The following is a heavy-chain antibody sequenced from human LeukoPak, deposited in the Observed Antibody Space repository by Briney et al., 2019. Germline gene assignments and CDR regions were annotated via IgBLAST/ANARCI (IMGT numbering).Heavy chain of an antibody. CDR3: ARLAPCISGTPFCDMDG. D-gene: IGHD1-7*01. J-gene: IGHJ6*04. CDR1: GYTFSIHW. Sequence: GESLKIFFQGSGYTFSIHWIAWVRQMPGKGLEWMGIIYPGDSDTRYNPSFQGQVTFSADKSINTAYLQWSSLQASDTAVYFCARLAPCISGTPFCDMDGWGKGSSVTVSS. CDR2: IYPGDSDT. V-gene: IGHV5-51*01.